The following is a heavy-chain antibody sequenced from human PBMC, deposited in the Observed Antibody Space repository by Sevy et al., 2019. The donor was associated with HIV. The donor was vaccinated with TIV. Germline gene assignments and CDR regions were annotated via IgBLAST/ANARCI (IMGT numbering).Heavy chain of an antibody. D-gene: IGHD3-3*01. Sequence: GGSLRLSCAASGFTFSSYGMHWVRQAPGKGLEWVAVIWYDGSNKYYADSVKGRFTISRDNSKNTLYLQMNSLGAEDTAVYYCARVLLRFLEDNQTLRYYYGMDVWGQGTTVTVSS. CDR2: IWYDGSNK. CDR3: ARVLLRFLEDNQTLRYYYGMDV. CDR1: GFTFSSYG. J-gene: IGHJ6*02. V-gene: IGHV3-33*01.